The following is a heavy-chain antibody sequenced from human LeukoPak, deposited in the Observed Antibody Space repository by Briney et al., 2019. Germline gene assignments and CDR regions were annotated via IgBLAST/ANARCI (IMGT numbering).Heavy chain of an antibody. V-gene: IGHV1-69*05. CDR1: GGTFSSYA. J-gene: IGHJ4*02. CDR3: ARGLGGATMGYFDY. CDR2: IIPIFGTA. Sequence: GASVKVSCKASGGTFSSYAISWVRQAPGQGLEWMGGIIPIFGTANYAQKFQGRVTITTDESTSTAYMELSSLRSEDTAVYYCARGLGGATMGYFDYWGREPWSPSPQ. D-gene: IGHD1-26*01.